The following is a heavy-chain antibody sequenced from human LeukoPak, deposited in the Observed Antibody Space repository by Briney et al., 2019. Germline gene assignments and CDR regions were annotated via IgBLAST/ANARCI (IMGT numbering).Heavy chain of an antibody. V-gene: IGHV1-2*02. J-gene: IGHJ4*02. CDR1: GYTFTGYY. CDR3: ARGWAYYYDSSGHYYFDY. D-gene: IGHD3-22*01. Sequence: GGSVKVSCKASGYTFTGYYMHWVRQAPGQGLEWMGWINPNSGGTNYAQKLQGRVTMTRDTSISTAYMELSRLRSDDTAVYYCARGWAYYYDSSGHYYFDYWGQGTLVTVSS. CDR2: INPNSGGT.